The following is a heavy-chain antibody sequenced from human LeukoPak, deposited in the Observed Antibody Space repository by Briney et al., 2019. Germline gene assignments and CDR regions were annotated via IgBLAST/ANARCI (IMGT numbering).Heavy chain of an antibody. CDR1: GGSISSYY. J-gene: IGHJ6*02. CDR2: IYYSGST. V-gene: IGHV4-59*01. Sequence: SETLSLTCTVSGGSISSYYWSCIRQPPGKALEWIGYIYYSGSTNYNRSLKSRVTISVDTSKNQYSLKLSSVTAADTAVYYCARDLGYGSGSPNRIYGMDVWGQGTTVTVSS. D-gene: IGHD3-10*01. CDR3: ARDLGYGSGSPNRIYGMDV.